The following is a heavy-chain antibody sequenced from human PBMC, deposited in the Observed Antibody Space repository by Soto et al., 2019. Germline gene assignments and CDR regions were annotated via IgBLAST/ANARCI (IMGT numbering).Heavy chain of an antibody. V-gene: IGHV1-18*01. CDR2: ISAYNGNT. D-gene: IGHD3-3*01. CDR3: ARILYDFWTYYWFDP. J-gene: IGHJ5*02. Sequence: GASVKVSCKASGYTFTSYGISWVRQAPGQGLEWMGWISAYNGNTNYAQKLQSRVTMTTDTSTSTAYMELRSLRSDDTAVYYCARILYDFWTYYWFDPWGQGTLVTVSS. CDR1: GYTFTSYG.